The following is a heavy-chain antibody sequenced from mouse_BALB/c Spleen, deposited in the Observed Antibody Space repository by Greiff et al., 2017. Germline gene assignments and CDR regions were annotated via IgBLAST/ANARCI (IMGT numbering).Heavy chain of an antibody. CDR1: GYSITSDYA. CDR3: AHRYGAH. CDR2: ISYSGST. V-gene: IGHV3-2*02. Sequence: EVKLMESGPGLVKPSQSLSLTCTVTGYSITSDYAWNWIRQFPGNKLEWMGYISYSGSTSYNPSLKSRISITRDTSKNQFFLQLNSVTTEDTATYYCAHRYGAHWGQGTLVTVSA. D-gene: IGHD2-14*01. J-gene: IGHJ3*01.